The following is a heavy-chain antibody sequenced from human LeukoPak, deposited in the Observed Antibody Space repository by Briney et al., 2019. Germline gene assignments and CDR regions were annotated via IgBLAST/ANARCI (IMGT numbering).Heavy chain of an antibody. V-gene: IGHV3-23*01. CDR2: ISGSGDST. CDR3: AKVERKEGAVAGTGGFDY. CDR1: GFTFSSHS. Sequence: GGSLRLSCAASGFTFSSHSMSWVRQAPGKGLEWVSAISGSGDSTYYTDSVKGRFTISRDNSRNTLYLQMNSLRAEDTAVYYCAKVERKEGAVAGTGGFDYWGQGTLVTVSS. J-gene: IGHJ4*02. D-gene: IGHD6-19*01.